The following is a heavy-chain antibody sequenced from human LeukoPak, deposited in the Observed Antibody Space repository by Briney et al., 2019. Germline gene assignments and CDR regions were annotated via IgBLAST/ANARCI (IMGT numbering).Heavy chain of an antibody. CDR3: ARSDFRSSRYGRYYYYGMDV. D-gene: IGHD3-10*01. V-gene: IGHV4-30-2*01. CDR1: GGSISSGGYS. J-gene: IGHJ6*02. Sequence: PSETLSLTCAVSGGSISSGGYSWSWIRQPPGKGLEWIGYIYQSEITYYNPSLKSRVTISEDRSKNQFSLKLSSVTAADTAMYYCARSDFRSSRYGRYYYYGMDVWGQGTTVTVSS. CDR2: IYQSEIT.